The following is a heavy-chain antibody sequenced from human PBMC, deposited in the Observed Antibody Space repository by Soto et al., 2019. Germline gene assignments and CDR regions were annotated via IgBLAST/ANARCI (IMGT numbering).Heavy chain of an antibody. CDR1: GFTFSSYA. J-gene: IGHJ6*02. CDR2: LSDNGGHT. V-gene: IGHV3-23*01. D-gene: IGHD2-2*01. Sequence: GGSLRRSWAGSGFTFSSYAMTGVRQAPGKGLEWVSTLSDNGGHTYYADSVKGRFTISRDNSKNTLYLQMNSLRAEDTAVYYCAKDSQSVLVSAARVYGMDVWGQGTTVTVSS. CDR3: AKDSQSVLVSAARVYGMDV.